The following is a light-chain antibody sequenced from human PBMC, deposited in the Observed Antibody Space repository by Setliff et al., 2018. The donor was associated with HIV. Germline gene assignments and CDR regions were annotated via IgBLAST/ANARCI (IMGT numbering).Light chain of an antibody. CDR3: GSYTSTTSYV. Sequence: QSALAQPASVSGSPGQSITISCTGTSSDVGGYKFVSWYQQHPGKAPKLMIYEVSNRPSGVSDRFSGSKSGSTASLTISGLQAEDEADYYCGSYTSTTSYVFGSGTKFTVL. V-gene: IGLV2-14*01. J-gene: IGLJ1*01. CDR1: SSDVGGYKF. CDR2: EVS.